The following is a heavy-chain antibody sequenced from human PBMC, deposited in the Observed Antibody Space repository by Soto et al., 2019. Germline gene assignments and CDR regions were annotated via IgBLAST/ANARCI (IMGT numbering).Heavy chain of an antibody. CDR2: IESTGTYT. D-gene: IGHD6-25*01. CDR3: VSDLGGLDV. J-gene: IGHJ6*02. Sequence: QVQLVESGGASVKPGGSLRLSCAASGFTFSGYYMSWIRQAPGKGLEWVAWIESTGTYTNYAESVKGRFTLSRDYSKNSMYLQLNRLRAEDAALYYCVSDLGGLDVWGRGTTVTVPS. CDR1: GFTFSGYY. V-gene: IGHV3-11*05.